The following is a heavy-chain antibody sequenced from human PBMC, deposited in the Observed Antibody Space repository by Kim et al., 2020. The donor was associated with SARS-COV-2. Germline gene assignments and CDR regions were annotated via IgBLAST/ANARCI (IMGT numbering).Heavy chain of an antibody. D-gene: IGHD3-9*01. J-gene: IGHJ4*02. Sequence: YTPSLKGRVTISVDTSKNQFSLKLSSVTAADTAVYYCARYTVYDILTGYDYWGQGTLVTVSS. V-gene: IGHV4-39*01. CDR3: ARYTVYDILTGYDY.